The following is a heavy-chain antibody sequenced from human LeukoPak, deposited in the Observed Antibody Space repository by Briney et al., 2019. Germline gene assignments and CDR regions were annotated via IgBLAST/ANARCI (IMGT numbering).Heavy chain of an antibody. CDR3: ARDIELSC. V-gene: IGHV3-23*01. CDR1: GFXFSSYA. Sequence: PGGSLRLSCGASGFXFSSYAISWVRQAPGKGLEWVSAISAGGDSTYYADSVKGRFTISRDNSKNTLYLQMNSLRAEDTAVYYCARDIELSCWGQGTLVTVSS. CDR2: ISAGGDST. D-gene: IGHD1-26*01. J-gene: IGHJ4*02.